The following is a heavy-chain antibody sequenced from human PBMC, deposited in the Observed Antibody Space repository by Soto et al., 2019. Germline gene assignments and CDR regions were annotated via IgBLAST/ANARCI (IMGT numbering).Heavy chain of an antibody. V-gene: IGHV3-30*18. CDR2: ISYDGSNK. CDR3: AKEGLQNGWHHAFDI. Sequence: QTGGSLRLSCAASGFTFSSYGMHWVRQAPGKGLEWVAVISYDGSNKYYADSVKGRFTISRDNSKNTLYLQMNSLRAEDTAVYYCAKEGLQNGWHHAFDIWGQGTMVTVSS. D-gene: IGHD6-19*01. J-gene: IGHJ3*02. CDR1: GFTFSSYG.